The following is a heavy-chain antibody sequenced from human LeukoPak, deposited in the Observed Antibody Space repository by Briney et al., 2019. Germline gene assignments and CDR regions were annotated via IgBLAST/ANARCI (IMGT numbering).Heavy chain of an antibody. J-gene: IGHJ4*02. CDR3: ARHSLNNYGSYY. Sequence: PSETLSLTCAVYGGSFSGYYWSWIHQPPGKGLEWIGEINHSGSTNYNPSLKSRVTISVDTSKNQFTLKLSSVTAADMATYYCARHSLNNYGSYYWGQGTLVTVSS. D-gene: IGHD5-24*01. CDR1: GGSFSGYY. CDR2: INHSGST. V-gene: IGHV4-34*01.